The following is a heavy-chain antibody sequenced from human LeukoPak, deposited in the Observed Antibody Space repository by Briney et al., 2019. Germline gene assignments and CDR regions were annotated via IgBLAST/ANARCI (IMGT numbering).Heavy chain of an antibody. CDR2: INSNSGGT. V-gene: IGHV1-2*02. CDR1: GYTFTGYY. Sequence: ASVKVSCKASGYTFTGYYMHWVRQAPGQGLEWMGWINSNSGGTNYAQKFQGRVTMTRDASISTAYMELSRLRSDDTAVYYCARDRSGSYLGFDYWGQGTLVTVSS. CDR3: ARDRSGSYLGFDY. J-gene: IGHJ4*02. D-gene: IGHD1-26*01.